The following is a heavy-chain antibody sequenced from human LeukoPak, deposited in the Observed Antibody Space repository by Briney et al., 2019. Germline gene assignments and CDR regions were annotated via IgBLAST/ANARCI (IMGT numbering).Heavy chain of an antibody. CDR3: ARAEEYSSSSFDY. Sequence: QSGGSLRLSCAASGFTFSSYEMNWVRQAPGKGLEWVSYISSSGSTIYYADSVKGRFTISRDNVKNSLYLQMNSLRAEDMAVYYCARAEEYSSSSFDYWGQGTLVTVSS. V-gene: IGHV3-48*03. D-gene: IGHD6-6*01. CDR1: GFTFSSYE. CDR2: ISSSGSTI. J-gene: IGHJ4*02.